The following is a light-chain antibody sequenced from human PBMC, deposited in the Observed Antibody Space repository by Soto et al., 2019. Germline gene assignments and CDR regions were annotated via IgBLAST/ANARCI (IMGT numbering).Light chain of an antibody. CDR2: DAS. Sequence: DIQMTRSPSSVSASGVGVGAVGLRASQSIPNWLAWYQQKPGKAPKLLIYDASSLQGGVPSRFSGSGSGTEFTLTISSLQPDDFATYYCQHYNSYSEAFGQGTKVDIK. CDR1: QSIPNW. J-gene: IGKJ1*01. V-gene: IGKV1-5*01. CDR3: QHYNSYSEA.